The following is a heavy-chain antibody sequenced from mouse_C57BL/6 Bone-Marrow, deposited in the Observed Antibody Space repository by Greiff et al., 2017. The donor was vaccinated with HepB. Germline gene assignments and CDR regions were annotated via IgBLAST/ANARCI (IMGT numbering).Heavy chain of an antibody. J-gene: IGHJ3*01. Sequence: VQLQQSGAELARPGASVKLSCKASGYTFTSYGISWVKQRTGQGLEWIGEIYPRSGNTYYNEKFKGKATLTADKSSSTAYMELRSLTSEDSAVYFCARRDGYYVAWFAYWGQGTLVTVSA. CDR1: GYTFTSYG. CDR3: ARRDGYYVAWFAY. CDR2: IYPRSGNT. V-gene: IGHV1-81*01. D-gene: IGHD2-3*01.